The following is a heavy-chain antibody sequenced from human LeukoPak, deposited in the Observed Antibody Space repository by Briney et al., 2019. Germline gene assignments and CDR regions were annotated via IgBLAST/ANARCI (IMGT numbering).Heavy chain of an antibody. CDR2: IVVGSGNT. CDR1: GFTFTSSA. CDR3: AKDPYDSNGYYFDY. Sequence: SVKVSCKASGFTFTSSAVQWVRQARGQRLEWIGWIVVGSGNTNYAQKFQGRVTMTRDTSTSTVYMELSSLRFEDTAVYYCAKDPYDSNGYYFDYWGQGTLVTVSS. V-gene: IGHV1-58*01. J-gene: IGHJ4*02. D-gene: IGHD3-22*01.